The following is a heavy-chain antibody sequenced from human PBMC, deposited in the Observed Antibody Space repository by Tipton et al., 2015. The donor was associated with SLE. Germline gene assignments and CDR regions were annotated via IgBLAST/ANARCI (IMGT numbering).Heavy chain of an antibody. V-gene: IGHV4-31*03. J-gene: IGHJ4*02. CDR2: IYYSWST. Sequence: TLSLTCTVSGGSISSGGYYWSWIRQHPGKGLEWIGYIYYSWSTYYNPSLKSRVTISVDTSKNQFSLKLSSVTAADTAVYYCARLPGERSYFDYWAEGPLPTVSA. D-gene: IGHD7-27*01. CDR1: GGSISSGGYY. CDR3: ARLPGERSYFDY.